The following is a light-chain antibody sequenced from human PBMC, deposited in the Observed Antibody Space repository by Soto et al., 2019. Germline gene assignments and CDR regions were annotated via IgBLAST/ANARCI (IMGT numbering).Light chain of an antibody. CDR1: QGIRND. CDR3: LQHNTYPWT. Sequence: DIQMTQSPSSLSASLGDRVTITCRGSQGIRNDLGWYQQKPGKAPKRLIYGTSTLQSGVSSRFSGSGSGTAFTLTITSLQPEDFATYYCLQHNTYPWTFGQGTKVEVK. CDR2: GTS. V-gene: IGKV1-17*01. J-gene: IGKJ1*01.